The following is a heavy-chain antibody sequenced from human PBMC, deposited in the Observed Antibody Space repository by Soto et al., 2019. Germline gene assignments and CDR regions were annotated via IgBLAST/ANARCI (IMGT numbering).Heavy chain of an antibody. Sequence: QVLLGESGGGVVQPGTSLRLSCAASGFTFRGYGMHWVRQAPGKGLEWVAVISYDGNNKYYGDSVKGRFTISRDNSKNTLYLQMNSLRADDTAIYYCAKWSYLDYWGQGTRVTVSS. CDR2: ISYDGNNK. CDR1: GFTFRGYG. V-gene: IGHV3-30*18. D-gene: IGHD3-3*01. J-gene: IGHJ4*02. CDR3: AKWSYLDY.